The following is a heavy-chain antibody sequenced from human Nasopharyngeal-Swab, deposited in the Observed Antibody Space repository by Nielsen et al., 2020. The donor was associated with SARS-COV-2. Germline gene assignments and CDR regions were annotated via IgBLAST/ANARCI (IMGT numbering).Heavy chain of an antibody. J-gene: IGHJ5*02. D-gene: IGHD2-2*01. Sequence: ESLKISCAASGFTFSDYTMNWVRQAPGKGLEWVSGINGNGGSTYYADPVQGRFTISRDNSRNTLYLQMNSLRAEDTAVYYCAKDCGWGCLVVVPGSMFDRWGQGTPVTVSS. CDR3: AKDCGWGCLVVVPGSMFDR. V-gene: IGHV3-23*01. CDR1: GFTFSDYT. CDR2: INGNGGST.